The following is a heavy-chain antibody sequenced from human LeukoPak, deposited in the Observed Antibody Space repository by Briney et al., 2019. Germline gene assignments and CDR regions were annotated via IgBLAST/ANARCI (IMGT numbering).Heavy chain of an antibody. CDR2: ISYDGSNK. V-gene: IGHV3-30*18. D-gene: IGHD2-15*01. CDR3: AKDSGRMGENDY. CDR1: GFTFSSYG. Sequence: GGSLRLSCAASGFTFSSYGMHWVRQAPGKGLEGVAVISYDGSNKYYADSVKGRFTISRDNSKNTLYLQMNSLRAEDTAVYYCAKDSGRMGENDYWGQGTLVTVSS. J-gene: IGHJ4*02.